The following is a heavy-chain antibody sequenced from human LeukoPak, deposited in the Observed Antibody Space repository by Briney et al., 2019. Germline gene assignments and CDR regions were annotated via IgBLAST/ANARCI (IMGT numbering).Heavy chain of an antibody. D-gene: IGHD4-17*01. V-gene: IGHV1-3*01. J-gene: IGHJ1*01. CDR1: GYTFIDFV. CDR2: IKAGDGYT. CDR3: ARTWSTVTGEYFQL. Sequence: ASVKVSCKASGYTFIDFVIHWVRQAPGQRLEWMGWIKAGDGYTKYSQKFQDRVTITRSTSATTAFMELSSLTSEDTAVYYCARTWSTVTGEYFQLWGQGTLVTVSS.